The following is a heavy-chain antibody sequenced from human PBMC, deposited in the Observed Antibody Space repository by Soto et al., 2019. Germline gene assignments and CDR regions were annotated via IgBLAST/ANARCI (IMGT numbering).Heavy chain of an antibody. CDR1: GFTFSSYA. D-gene: IGHD4-17*01. CDR3: AKDLPTVVTPRYYYYYGMDV. CDR2: ISGSGGST. Sequence: GGSLRLSCAASGFTFSSYAMSWVRQAPGKGLEWVSAISGSGGSTYYADSVKGRFTISRDNSKNTLYLQMNSLRAEDTAVYYCAKDLPTVVTPRYYYYYGMDVWGQGTTVTVSS. V-gene: IGHV3-23*01. J-gene: IGHJ6*02.